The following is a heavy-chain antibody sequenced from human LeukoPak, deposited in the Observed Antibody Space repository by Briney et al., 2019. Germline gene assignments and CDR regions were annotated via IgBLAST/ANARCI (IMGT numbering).Heavy chain of an antibody. CDR2: IYSDNT. J-gene: IGHJ4*02. V-gene: IGHV3-53*01. D-gene: IGHD4/OR15-4a*01. Sequence: PGGSLRLSCTVSGFTVSSNSMSWVRQAPGKGLEWVSFIYSDNTHYSDSVKGRFTISRDNSKSTLYLQMNSLRAEDTAVYYCARRAGAYSPPYDYWGQGTLVTVSS. CDR3: ARRAGAYSPPYDY. CDR1: GFTVSSNS.